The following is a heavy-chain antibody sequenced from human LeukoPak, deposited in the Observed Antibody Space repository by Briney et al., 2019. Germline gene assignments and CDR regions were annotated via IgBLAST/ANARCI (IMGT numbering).Heavy chain of an antibody. Sequence: SETLSLTCTGSGGSISSYYWSWIRQPPGKGLEWIGYIYYSGSTNYNPSLKSRVTISVDTSKNQFSLKLSSVTAADTAVYYCARGTFYSSSVDYWGQGTLVTVSS. D-gene: IGHD6-6*01. V-gene: IGHV4-59*08. CDR2: IYYSGST. J-gene: IGHJ4*02. CDR3: ARGTFYSSSVDY. CDR1: GGSISSYY.